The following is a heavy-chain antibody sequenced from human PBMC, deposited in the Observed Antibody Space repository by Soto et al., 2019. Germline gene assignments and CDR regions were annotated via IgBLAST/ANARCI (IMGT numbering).Heavy chain of an antibody. Sequence: GGSLRLSCAASGFTFSNAWMSWVRQAPGKGLEWVGRIKSKTDGGTTDYAAPVKGRFTISRDDSKNTLYLQMNSLKTEDTAVYYCTTEGPDIVVVPAARGPIDYWGQGTLVTAPQ. D-gene: IGHD2-2*01. J-gene: IGHJ4*02. CDR3: TTEGPDIVVVPAARGPIDY. V-gene: IGHV3-15*01. CDR2: IKSKTDGGTT. CDR1: GFTFSNAW.